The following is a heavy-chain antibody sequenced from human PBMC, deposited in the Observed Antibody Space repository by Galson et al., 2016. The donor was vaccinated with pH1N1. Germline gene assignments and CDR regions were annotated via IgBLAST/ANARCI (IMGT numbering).Heavy chain of an antibody. CDR1: GFNSHEYA. J-gene: IGHJ1*01. CDR3: AKDKAGDLEH. D-gene: IGHD7-27*01. Sequence: SLRLSCAASGFNSHEYAFHWVRQAPGKGLEWVSGVLSDSTTVGYADSVMGRFTISKDNTKNSLFLQMNSLRPEDTALYYCAKDKAGDLEHWGQGILVTVSS. V-gene: IGHV3-9*02. CDR2: VLSDSTTV.